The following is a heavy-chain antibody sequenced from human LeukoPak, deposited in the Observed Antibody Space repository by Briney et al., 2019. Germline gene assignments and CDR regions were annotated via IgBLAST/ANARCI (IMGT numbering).Heavy chain of an antibody. CDR2: ISRXGDTI. D-gene: IGHD3-10*01. CDR3: ARDYASDY. J-gene: IGHJ4*02. V-gene: IGHV3-48*03. CDR1: GXTXSRYE. Sequence: PGGSLRLSCAASGXTXSRYEXXXXXXAPGKGLEWVSYISRXGDTIYFADSVKGRFTISRDNAKNSLYLQMSSLRAEDTAVYYCARDYASDYWGQGTLVTVSS.